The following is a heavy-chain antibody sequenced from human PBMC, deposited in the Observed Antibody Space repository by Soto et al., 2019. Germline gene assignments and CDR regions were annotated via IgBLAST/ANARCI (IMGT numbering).Heavy chain of an antibody. V-gene: IGHV3-23*01. CDR1: GFTFSNDA. J-gene: IGHJ4*02. D-gene: IGHD3-10*01. CDR3: AKDGFSGSGKYYFDY. Sequence: EVQLLESGGGLVQPGGSLRLSCAASGFTFSNDAMNWVRQAPGKGLEWVSVISDSGGSTYYAGSVKGRFTISRDNSKNTLYLHMNSLTAEDTAVYYCAKDGFSGSGKYYFDYWGQGTLVTVSS. CDR2: ISDSGGST.